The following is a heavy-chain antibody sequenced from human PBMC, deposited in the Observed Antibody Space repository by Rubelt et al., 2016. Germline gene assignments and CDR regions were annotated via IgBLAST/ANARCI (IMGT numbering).Heavy chain of an antibody. CDR3: ARGGIYSPDY. J-gene: IGHJ4*02. D-gene: IGHD3-16*01. CDR1: GYTFTGYY. V-gene: IGHV1-2*06. Sequence: QVQLVQSGAEVKKPGASVKVSCKASGYTFTGYYIHWVRPAPGQGLEWVGRINPPRGDPNFAQRFQGRVTMTRETSISTAYMGLMGLRADDTAVYYCARGGIYSPDYWGQGTLVTVSS. CDR2: INPPRGDP.